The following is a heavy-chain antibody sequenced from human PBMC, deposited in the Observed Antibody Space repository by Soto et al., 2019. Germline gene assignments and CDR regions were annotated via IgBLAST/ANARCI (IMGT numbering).Heavy chain of an antibody. CDR1: GGSVSSGSYY. J-gene: IGHJ6*02. CDR2: IYYSGST. Sequence: QVQLQESGPGLVKPSETLSLTCTVSGGSVSSGSYYWSWIRQPPGKGLEWIGYIYYSGSTNYNPSLKSRVTISVDTSKNQFSLKLSSVTAADTAVYYCARDGRGVGYYYDSRKPDYYYYYGMDVWGQGTTVTVSS. D-gene: IGHD3-22*01. CDR3: ARDGRGVGYYYDSRKPDYYYYYGMDV. V-gene: IGHV4-61*01.